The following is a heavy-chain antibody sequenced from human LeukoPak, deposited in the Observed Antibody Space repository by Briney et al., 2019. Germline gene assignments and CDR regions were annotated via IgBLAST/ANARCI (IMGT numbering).Heavy chain of an antibody. CDR1: GFTVSSKY. V-gene: IGHV3-66*02. CDR3: AAGGYYFDS. CDR2: MRPGGST. D-gene: IGHD3-10*01. J-gene: IGHJ4*02. Sequence: GGSLRLSCAVSGFTVSSKYMTWVRQAPGKGLEWVSVMRPGGSTKYAESGKDRFSISRDNSQNTVDLQMNSLRVEDTAMYFCAAGGYYFDSWGRGTLVTVSS.